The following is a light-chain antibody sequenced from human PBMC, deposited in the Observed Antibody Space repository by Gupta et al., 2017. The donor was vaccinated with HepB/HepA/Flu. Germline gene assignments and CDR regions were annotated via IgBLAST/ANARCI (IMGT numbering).Light chain of an antibody. Sequence: SVLPPPPSASGTPGQRVTISCSGSSSNIGSNYVYWYQQLPGTAPKLLSYRNNQRPSGVPDRFSGSKSGTSASLAISGLRAEDEADYYCATWDDSRSGYVFGTGTKVTVL. CDR3: ATWDDSRSGYV. J-gene: IGLJ1*01. V-gene: IGLV1-47*01. CDR2: RNN. CDR1: SSNIGSNY.